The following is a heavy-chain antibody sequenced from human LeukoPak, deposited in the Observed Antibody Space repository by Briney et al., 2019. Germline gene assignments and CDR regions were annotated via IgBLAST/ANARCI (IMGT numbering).Heavy chain of an antibody. V-gene: IGHV4-59*01. CDR3: ARALGYCSSTSCYIRASDPDWYFDL. D-gene: IGHD2-2*02. J-gene: IGHJ2*01. CDR2: IYYSGST. Sequence: SETLSLTCTVSGGSISSYYWSWIRQPPGKGLEWIGYIYYSGSTNYNPSLKSRVTISVDTSKNQFSLKLSSVTAADTAVYYCARALGYCSSTSCYIRASDPDWYFDLWGRGTLVTVSS. CDR1: GGSISSYY.